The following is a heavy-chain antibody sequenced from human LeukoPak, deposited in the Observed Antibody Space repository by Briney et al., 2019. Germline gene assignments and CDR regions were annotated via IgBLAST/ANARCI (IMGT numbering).Heavy chain of an antibody. J-gene: IGHJ4*02. CDR1: GYTFTGYY. CDR3: ARDLGFCSGRSCGSMTTLTSYDY. CDR2: INPNSGGT. V-gene: IGHV1-2*02. Sequence: GASVRVSCKASGYTFTGYYMHWVRQAPGQGLEWMGWINPNSGGTNYAQKFQGRVTMTRDTSITTVYMELSRLRSDDTAVYYCARDLGFCSGRSCGSMTTLTSYDYWGQGTLVIVSS. D-gene: IGHD2-15*01.